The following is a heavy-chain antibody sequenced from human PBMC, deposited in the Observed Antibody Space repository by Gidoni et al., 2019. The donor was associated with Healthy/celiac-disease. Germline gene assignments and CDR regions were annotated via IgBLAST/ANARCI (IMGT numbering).Heavy chain of an antibody. J-gene: IGHJ4*02. CDR2: INPSGGST. CDR3: ASQAFRCSGGSCYPPDY. V-gene: IGHV1-46*03. Sequence: QVQLVQSGAEVKKPGASVKVSCKASGYTFTSYYMHWVRQAPGQGLEWMGIINPSGGSTSYAQKFQGRVTMTRDTFTSTVYMELSSLRSEDTAVYYCASQAFRCSGGSCYPPDYWGQGTLVTVSS. D-gene: IGHD2-15*01. CDR1: GYTFTSYY.